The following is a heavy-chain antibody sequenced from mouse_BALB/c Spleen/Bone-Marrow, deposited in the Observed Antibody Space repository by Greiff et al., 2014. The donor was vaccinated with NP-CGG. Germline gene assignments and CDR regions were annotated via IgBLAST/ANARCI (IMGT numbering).Heavy chain of an antibody. Sequence: VQLQQSGPELVKPAASVKISCKASGYSFTGYYMHWVKQSHVKSLEWIGRINPYNGATSYNQNFKDKASLTVDKSSSTAYMELHSLTSEDSAVYYCARGYGNYDYWYFDVWGAGTTVTVSS. CDR1: GYSFTGYY. CDR2: INPYNGAT. D-gene: IGHD2-1*01. J-gene: IGHJ1*01. CDR3: ARGYGNYDYWYFDV. V-gene: IGHV1-31*01.